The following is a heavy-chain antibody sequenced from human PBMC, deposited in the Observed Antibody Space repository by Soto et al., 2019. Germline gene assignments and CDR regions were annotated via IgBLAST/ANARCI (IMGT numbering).Heavy chain of an antibody. D-gene: IGHD1-26*01. Sequence: QVQLQESGPGLVKPSGTLSLTCAVSGGSIRSNNWWSWVRQPPGKGLEWIGEIFHSGSTHYNPSLKTRVTISVDKSRNQFSLKLISVTAADTAVYYCARVYSGSYSDYWGQGTLVTVAS. J-gene: IGHJ4*02. CDR2: IFHSGST. V-gene: IGHV4-4*02. CDR1: GGSIRSNNW. CDR3: ARVYSGSYSDY.